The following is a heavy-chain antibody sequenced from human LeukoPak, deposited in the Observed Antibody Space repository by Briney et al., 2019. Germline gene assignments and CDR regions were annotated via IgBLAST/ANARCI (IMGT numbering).Heavy chain of an antibody. V-gene: IGHV3-23*01. CDR1: GFTFNNFA. J-gene: IGHJ4*02. CDR3: AKGMLVATTNFDY. D-gene: IGHD5-24*01. CDR2: FSGRTTNT. Sequence: PGGSLRLSGAASGFTFNNFAMTWVRQAPGKGLEWVSTFSGRTTNTYYADSVKGRFTISRHNSENTLYLQMNSLRAEDTAVYYCAKGMLVATTNFDYWGQGALVTVSS.